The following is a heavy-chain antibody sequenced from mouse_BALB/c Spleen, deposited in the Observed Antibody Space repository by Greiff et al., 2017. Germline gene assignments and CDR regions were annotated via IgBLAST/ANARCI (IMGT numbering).Heavy chain of an antibody. Sequence: VQLKESGAELVRPGALVKLSCKASGFNIKDYYMHWVKQRPEQGLEWIGWIDPENGNTIYDPKFQGKASITADTSSNTAYLQLSSLTSEDTAVYYCASGYGNYYFDYWGQGTTLTVSS. V-gene: IGHV14-1*02. D-gene: IGHD2-10*02. CDR2: IDPENGNT. CDR1: GFNIKDYY. CDR3: ASGYGNYYFDY. J-gene: IGHJ2*01.